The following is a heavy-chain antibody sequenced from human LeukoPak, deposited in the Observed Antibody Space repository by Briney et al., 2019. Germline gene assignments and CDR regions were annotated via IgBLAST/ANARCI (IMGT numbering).Heavy chain of an antibody. CDR3: AKDGSMVLFSHLLDY. J-gene: IGHJ4*02. CDR1: GFTFSSYG. V-gene: IGHV3-30*02. D-gene: IGHD3-10*01. Sequence: GGSLRLSCAAPGFTFSSYGMHWVRQAPGKGLEWVAFIRYDGSNKYYADSVKGRFTISRDNSKNTLYLQMNSLRAEDTAVYYCAKDGSMVLFSHLLDYWGQGTLVTVSS. CDR2: IRYDGSNK.